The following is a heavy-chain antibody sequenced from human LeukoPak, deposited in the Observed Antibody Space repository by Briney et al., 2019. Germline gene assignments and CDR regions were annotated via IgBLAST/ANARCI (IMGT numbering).Heavy chain of an antibody. CDR1: GFTFSSYA. V-gene: IGHV3-23*01. CDR3: AKGAHVLLWFGELLPTDY. J-gene: IGHJ4*02. CDR2: ISGSGGST. Sequence: AGGSLRLSCAASGFTFSSYAMSWVRQAPGKGLEWASAISGSGGSTYYADSVKGRFTISRDNSKNTLYLQMNSLRAEDTAVYYCAKGAHVLLWFGELLPTDYWGQGTLVTVSS. D-gene: IGHD3-10*01.